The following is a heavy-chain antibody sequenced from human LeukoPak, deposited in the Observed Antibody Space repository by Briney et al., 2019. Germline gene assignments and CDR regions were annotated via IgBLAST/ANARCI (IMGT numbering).Heavy chain of an antibody. CDR1: GYTFTTHD. V-gene: IGHV1-8*01. D-gene: IGHD7-27*01. Sequence: ASVKVSCKASGYTFTTHDINWVRQATGQGLEWLGWMSPNSGDTGYTQKFQGRVTMTSDSSISTAYMELSSLRSEDTAIYYCVRTPPNWGFDYWGQGTLVTVSS. CDR2: MSPNSGDT. J-gene: IGHJ4*02. CDR3: VRTPPNWGFDY.